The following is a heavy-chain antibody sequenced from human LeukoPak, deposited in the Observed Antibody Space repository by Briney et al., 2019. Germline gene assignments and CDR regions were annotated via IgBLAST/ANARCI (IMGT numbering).Heavy chain of an antibody. D-gene: IGHD3-10*01. CDR1: GYSISSGYY. CDR2: IYHSGST. CDR3: ARARNYGSGSYRYYYYMDV. V-gene: IGHV4-38-2*02. J-gene: IGHJ6*03. Sequence: SETLSLTCTVSGYSISSGYYWGWIRQPPGKGLEWIGSIYHSGSTYYNPSLKSRVTISVDTSKNQFSLKLSSVTAADTAVYYCARARNYGSGSYRYYYYMDVWGKGTTVTVSS.